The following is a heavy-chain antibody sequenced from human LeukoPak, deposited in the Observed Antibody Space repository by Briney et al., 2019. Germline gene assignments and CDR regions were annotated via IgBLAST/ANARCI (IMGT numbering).Heavy chain of an antibody. Sequence: ASVNVSCKASGNTFTGYYMHWVRQAPGQGLEWMGWINPNSGGTNYAQKFQGRVTMTRDTSISTAYMELSRLRSDDTAVYYCARGAMVRGVTRWFDPWGQGTLVTVSS. V-gene: IGHV1-2*02. J-gene: IGHJ5*02. D-gene: IGHD3-10*01. CDR2: INPNSGGT. CDR3: ARGAMVRGVTRWFDP. CDR1: GNTFTGYY.